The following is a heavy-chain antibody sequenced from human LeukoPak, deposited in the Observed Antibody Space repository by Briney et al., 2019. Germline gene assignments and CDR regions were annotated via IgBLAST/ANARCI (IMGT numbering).Heavy chain of an antibody. CDR1: GYTFTSYY. Sequence: ASVKVSCKASGYTFTSYYMHWVRQAPREGLEWMGLISAYNANTNYAQKFHGRVTMTTDTSTTTAYMELRSLRSDDTAAYFCARAQYGGKSGSWYSDLWGRGTLVTVSS. CDR2: ISAYNANT. D-gene: IGHD4-23*01. V-gene: IGHV1-18*04. J-gene: IGHJ2*01. CDR3: ARAQYGGKSGSWYSDL.